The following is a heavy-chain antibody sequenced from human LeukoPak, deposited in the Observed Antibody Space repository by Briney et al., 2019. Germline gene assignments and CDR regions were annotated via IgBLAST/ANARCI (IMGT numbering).Heavy chain of an antibody. D-gene: IGHD6-6*01. CDR2: INPGGSSI. V-gene: IGHV3-74*01. CDR3: ARDGEYSSSSAAFDI. Sequence: PGGSLRLSCAASGFTFSSYWMHWVRQVPGKGLVWVARINPGGSSITYADSVKGRFTISRDNAKNSLYLQMNSLRAEDTAVYYCARDGEYSSSSAAFDIWGQGTMVTVSS. J-gene: IGHJ3*02. CDR1: GFTFSSYW.